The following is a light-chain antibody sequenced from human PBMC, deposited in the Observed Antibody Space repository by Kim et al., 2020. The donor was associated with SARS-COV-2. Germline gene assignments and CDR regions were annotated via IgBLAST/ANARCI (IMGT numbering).Light chain of an antibody. J-gene: IGKJ1*01. V-gene: IGKV3-20*01. CDR2: GAS. Sequence: SPRERATRSSRASQTVTSNYLAWYQQKPGQAPRLLIYGASSRATGIPDRFSGSGSGTDFTLTISRLEPEDFAVYYCQQYGSSPATFGQGTKVDIK. CDR1: QTVTSNY. CDR3: QQYGSSPAT.